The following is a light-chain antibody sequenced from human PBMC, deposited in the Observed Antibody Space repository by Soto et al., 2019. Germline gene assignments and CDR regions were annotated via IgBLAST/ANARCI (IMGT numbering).Light chain of an antibody. V-gene: IGKV3-15*01. CDR2: GIS. Sequence: EIVMTQSPATLSVSPGERATLSCRASQGVSNSYLAWYQQKPGQAPRLLIYGISTRAAGIPARFSGSGSGTEFTLTITSLQSEDFAVYYCHQYSNWPYTFGQGTKLEIK. CDR1: QGVSNSY. CDR3: HQYSNWPYT. J-gene: IGKJ2*01.